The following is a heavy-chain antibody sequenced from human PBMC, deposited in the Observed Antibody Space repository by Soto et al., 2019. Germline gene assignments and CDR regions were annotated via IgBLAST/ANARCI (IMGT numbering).Heavy chain of an antibody. D-gene: IGHD6-19*01. CDR1: GFTFSSYW. CDR3: AGVYSSGWSADF. Sequence: GGSLRLSCAASGFTFSSYWMHWVRQAPGKGLEWISYISSNSRGIHYADSVRGRFTVSRDNDKNSAYLQMNSLTDEDTAIYRCAGVYSSGWSADFWGQGTRVTVSS. J-gene: IGHJ4*02. CDR2: ISSNSRGI. V-gene: IGHV3-48*02.